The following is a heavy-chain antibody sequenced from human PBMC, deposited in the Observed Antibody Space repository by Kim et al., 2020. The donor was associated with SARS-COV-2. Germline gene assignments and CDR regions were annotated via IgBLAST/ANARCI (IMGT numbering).Heavy chain of an antibody. CDR2: ISSSGSTI. V-gene: IGHV3-11*04. CDR1: GFTFSDYY. Sequence: GGSLRLSCAASGFTFSDYYMSWIRQAPGKGLEWVSYISSSGSTIYYADSVKGRFTISRDNAKNSLYLQMNSLRAEDTAVYYCARDLPNEGYSYGLESLYGMDVWGQGTTVTVSS. D-gene: IGHD5-18*01. J-gene: IGHJ6*02. CDR3: ARDLPNEGYSYGLESLYGMDV.